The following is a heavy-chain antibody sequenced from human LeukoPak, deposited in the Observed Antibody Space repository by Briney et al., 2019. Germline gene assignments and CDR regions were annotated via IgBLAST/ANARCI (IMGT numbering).Heavy chain of an antibody. V-gene: IGHV3-23*01. J-gene: IGHJ4*02. CDR1: GFTFSSYA. CDR3: AKGLGSGSYYKIDY. Sequence: GGSLRLSCAASGFTFSSYAMSWVRQAPGKGLEWVSAISGSGGSTYYADSVKGRFTISRDNSKNTLYLQMNSLRAEDTAAYYCAKGLGSGSYYKIDYWGQGTLVTVSS. CDR2: ISGSGGST. D-gene: IGHD3-10*01.